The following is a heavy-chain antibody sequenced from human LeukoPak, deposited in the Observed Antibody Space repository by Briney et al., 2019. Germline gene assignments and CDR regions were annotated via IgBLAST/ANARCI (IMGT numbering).Heavy chain of an antibody. V-gene: IGHV1-2*02. CDR1: GYTFTDYD. Sequence: ASVNVSCKASGYTFTDYDMHWVRQAPGQGLEWMGWINVNRGGTNYAQRFQGRVTMTRDTSITTAYMELSRLKSDDRAVYYCARRYCSSTSCYYFDYWGQGTLVTVSS. CDR2: INVNRGGT. D-gene: IGHD2-2*01. J-gene: IGHJ4*02. CDR3: ARRYCSSTSCYYFDY.